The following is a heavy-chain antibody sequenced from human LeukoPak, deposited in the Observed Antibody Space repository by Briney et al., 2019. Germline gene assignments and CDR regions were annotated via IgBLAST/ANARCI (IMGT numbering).Heavy chain of an antibody. V-gene: IGHV3-43*02. Sequence: GGSLRLSCAASGFTFDDYAMHWVRQAPGKGLEWVSLITGDGGSTYYADSMKGRFTISRENSKNSLYLQMNRLRTEDTALYYCAKGYCSGGCCYYLDYWGQGTLVTVSS. J-gene: IGHJ4*02. CDR3: AKGYCSGGCCYYLDY. D-gene: IGHD2-15*01. CDR1: GFTFDDYA. CDR2: ITGDGGST.